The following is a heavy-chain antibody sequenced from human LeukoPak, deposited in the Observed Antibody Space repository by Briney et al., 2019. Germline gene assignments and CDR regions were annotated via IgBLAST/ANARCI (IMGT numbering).Heavy chain of an antibody. Sequence: PGGSLRLSCAASGFTFSDYYMSWIRQAPGKGLEWVSGINWLGGNMAYADSVKGRFTISRDNAKNSLYLQMNGLRAEDSAIYYCAKAINHYYDSSGYLQTWGQGTPVTVSS. D-gene: IGHD3-22*01. CDR3: AKAINHYYDSSGYLQT. V-gene: IGHV3-9*01. CDR2: INWLGGNM. J-gene: IGHJ4*02. CDR1: GFTFSDYY.